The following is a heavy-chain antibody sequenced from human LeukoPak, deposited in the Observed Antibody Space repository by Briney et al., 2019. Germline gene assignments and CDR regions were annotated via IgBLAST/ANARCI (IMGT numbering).Heavy chain of an antibody. CDR3: ARDRRSHYYGSGNYYPDVFDI. D-gene: IGHD3-10*01. CDR2: INAGNGNT. CDR1: GYTFTDYF. V-gene: IGHV1/OR15-3*02. J-gene: IGHJ3*02. Sequence: ASVKVSCKASGYTFTDYFMNWMRQAPGQRLEWMGWINAGNGNTKYSQKLQGRVTITRDTSASTAYMQLSSLRSEDTAVYYCARDRRSHYYGSGNYYPDVFDIWGQGTMVTVSS.